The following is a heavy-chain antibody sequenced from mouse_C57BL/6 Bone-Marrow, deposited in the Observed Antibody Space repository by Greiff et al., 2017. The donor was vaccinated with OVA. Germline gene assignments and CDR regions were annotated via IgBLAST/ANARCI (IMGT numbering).Heavy chain of an antibody. Sequence: EVHLVESGGGLVQPGGSLKLSCAASGFTFSDYGMAWVRQAPRKGPEWVAFISNLAYSIYYADTVTGRFTISRGNAKNTLYLEMSSLRSEDTAMYYCARRGGYFDVWGTGTTVTVSS. CDR2: ISNLAYSI. V-gene: IGHV5-15*01. J-gene: IGHJ1*03. CDR1: GFTFSDYG. CDR3: ARRGGYFDV.